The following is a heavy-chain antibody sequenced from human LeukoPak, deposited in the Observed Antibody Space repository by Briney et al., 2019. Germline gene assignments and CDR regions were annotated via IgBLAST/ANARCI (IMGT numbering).Heavy chain of an antibody. Sequence: ASVKVSCKASGYTFTSYYIHWVRQAPGQGLEWMGIINPSGGDTTYGQKFQGRVTMTSDTSTGTVYLELSSLRAQDTAVYYCARAAGCTHGVCYSNYYYYMDEWGKGTTVTVSS. V-gene: IGHV1-46*03. CDR2: INPSGGDT. J-gene: IGHJ6*03. CDR3: ARAAGCTHGVCYSNYYYYMDE. D-gene: IGHD2-8*01. CDR1: GYTFTSYY.